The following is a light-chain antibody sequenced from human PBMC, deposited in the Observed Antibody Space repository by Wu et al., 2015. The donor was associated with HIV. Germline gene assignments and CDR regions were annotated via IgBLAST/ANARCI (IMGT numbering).Light chain of an antibody. J-gene: IGKJ2*03. V-gene: IGKV1-39*01. CDR3: QQSYSTLFS. Sequence: DIQMTQSPSSLSASVGDRVTITCRASQSISSYLNWYQQKPGKVPKLLIYAASSLESGVPSRFSGSGSGTDFTLTISSLQLEDFATYYCQQSYSTLFSFGQGTKQEIK. CDR2: AAS. CDR1: QSISSY.